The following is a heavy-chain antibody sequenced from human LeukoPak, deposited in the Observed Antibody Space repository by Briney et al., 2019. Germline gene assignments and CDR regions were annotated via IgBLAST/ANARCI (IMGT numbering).Heavy chain of an antibody. D-gene: IGHD3-16*01. CDR3: ARWGWGSTIDY. J-gene: IGHJ4*02. CDR1: GFTFSSYS. Sequence: GGSLRLSCAASGFTFSSYSMNWVRQAPGKGLEWVSSISSSSSYIYYADSVKGRFTISRDNAKNSLYLQMNSLRAEDTAVYYCARWGWGSTIDYWGQGTLVTVSS. V-gene: IGHV3-21*01. CDR2: ISSSSSYI.